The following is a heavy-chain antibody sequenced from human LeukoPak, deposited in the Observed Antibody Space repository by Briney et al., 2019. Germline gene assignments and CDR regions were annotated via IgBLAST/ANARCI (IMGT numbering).Heavy chain of an antibody. V-gene: IGHV1-2*02. CDR3: ARDRGGGSGTYYILY. Sequence: ASVKVSCKASGYSFTDYYMHWVRQAPGQGLEWMGWINPNSGGTNYAQKFQGRGTMTRDTSISTAYMELSSLRSDDTAVYYCARDRGGGSGTYYILYWGQGSLVTVSS. CDR2: INPNSGGT. CDR1: GYSFTDYY. J-gene: IGHJ4*02. D-gene: IGHD3-10*01.